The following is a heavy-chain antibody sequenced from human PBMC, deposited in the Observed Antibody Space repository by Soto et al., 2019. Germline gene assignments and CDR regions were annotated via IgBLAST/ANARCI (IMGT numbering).Heavy chain of an antibody. CDR3: VRRHVSATGIDWFDP. D-gene: IGHD6-13*01. J-gene: IGHJ5*02. CDR1: GYTFTSYG. Sequence: AAVKVSCKASGYTFTSYGIHWVRQAPGQRLEWMGWINAANGDTKYSPKFQGRVAITRDTSASTAYMELSSLRSEDTAVYYCVRRHVSATGIDWFDPWGQGTLVTVSS. V-gene: IGHV1-3*01. CDR2: INAANGDT.